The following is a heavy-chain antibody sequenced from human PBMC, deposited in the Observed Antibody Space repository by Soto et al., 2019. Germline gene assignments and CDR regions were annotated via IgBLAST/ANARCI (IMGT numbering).Heavy chain of an antibody. J-gene: IGHJ6*02. Sequence: QVQLVESGGGVVQPGRSLRLSCAASGFTFSSYGMHWVRQAPGKGLEWVAVIWYDGSNKYYADSVKGRFTISRDNSKNPLYLQMNSLRVEDTAVYYCARGGCISTSCYVYYYYGMDVWGQGTTVTLSS. CDR1: GFTFSSYG. CDR3: ARGGCISTSCYVYYYYGMDV. CDR2: IWYDGSNK. D-gene: IGHD2-2*01. V-gene: IGHV3-33*01.